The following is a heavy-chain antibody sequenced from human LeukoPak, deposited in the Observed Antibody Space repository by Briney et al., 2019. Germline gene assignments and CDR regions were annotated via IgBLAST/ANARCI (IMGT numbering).Heavy chain of an antibody. CDR1: GGSISSGSYY. CDR2: IYTSGST. CDR3: ARLESCGGDCYDPGYFDY. Sequence: PSETLSLTCTVSGGSISSGSYYWSWIRQPAGKGLEWIGRIYTSGSTNCNPSLKSRVTISVDTSKNQFSLKLSSVTAADTAVYYCARLESCGGDCYDPGYFDYWGQGTLVTVSS. D-gene: IGHD2-21*02. V-gene: IGHV4-61*02. J-gene: IGHJ4*02.